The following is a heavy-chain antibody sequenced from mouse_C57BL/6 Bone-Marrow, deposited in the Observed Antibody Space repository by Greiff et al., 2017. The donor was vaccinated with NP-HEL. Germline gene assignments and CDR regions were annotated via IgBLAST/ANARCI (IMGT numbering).Heavy chain of an antibody. J-gene: IGHJ4*01. CDR1: GYSFTGYF. D-gene: IGHD2-5*01. Sequence: EVQLQQSGPELVKPGDSVKISCKASGYSFTGYFMNWVMQSHGKSLEWIGRINPYNGDTFYNQKFKGKATLTVDKSSSTAHMELRSLTSEDSAVYYCARRGSNYVYAMDYWGQGTSVTVSS. V-gene: IGHV1-20*01. CDR3: ARRGSNYVYAMDY. CDR2: INPYNGDT.